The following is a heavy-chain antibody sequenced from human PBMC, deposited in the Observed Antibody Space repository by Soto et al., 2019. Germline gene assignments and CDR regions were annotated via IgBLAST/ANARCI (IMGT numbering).Heavy chain of an antibody. CDR2: ITPNTGGT. CDR3: ARLNSGYGMDV. D-gene: IGHD6-25*01. J-gene: IGHJ6*02. Sequence: ASVKVSCKASGYTFTGYYIPWVRQAPGQGLEWMGWITPNTGGTNSAHRFQGRVTVTSDTSIKTAYMELSRVRSDDTAVYYCARLNSGYGMDVWGQGTTVTVSS. V-gene: IGHV1-2*07. CDR1: GYTFTGYY.